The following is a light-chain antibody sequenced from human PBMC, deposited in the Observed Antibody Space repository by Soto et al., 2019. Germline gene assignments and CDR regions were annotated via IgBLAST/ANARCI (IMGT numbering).Light chain of an antibody. CDR1: QSVSSD. V-gene: IGKV3-15*01. CDR3: QQYNNWPIT. CDR2: DAS. J-gene: IGKJ5*01. Sequence: EIVMTQSPATLSVTPGERATLSCRASQSVSSDLAWYHQKPGQAPRLLIYDASTRATGIPARFSGSGSETEFTLTIRSLQSEDFAVYYCQQYNNWPITFGQGTLLENK.